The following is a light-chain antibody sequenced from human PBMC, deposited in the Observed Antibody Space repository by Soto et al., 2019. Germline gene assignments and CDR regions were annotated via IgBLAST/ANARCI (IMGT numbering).Light chain of an antibody. V-gene: IGLV2-23*01. CDR1: SSDAGSYSL. CDR2: EDT. Sequence: QSALTQPASVSGSPGQSITISCTGTSSDAGSYSLVSWYQQYPGKAPKLMIYEDTKRPSGVSNRFSGSKSANTASLTIYGLQSDDEANYYCCSYAGSNTVVFGGATKVTLL. J-gene: IGLJ2*01. CDR3: CSYAGSNTVV.